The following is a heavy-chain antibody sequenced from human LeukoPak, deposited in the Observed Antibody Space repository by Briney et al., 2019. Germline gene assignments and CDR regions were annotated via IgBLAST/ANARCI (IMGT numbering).Heavy chain of an antibody. CDR2: INHSGST. Sequence: SETLSLTCAVYGGSFSGYYWNWIRQPPGKGLEWIGEINHSGSTNYNPSLKSRATISVDTSKKQFSLKLSSVTAADTAVYYCARDYCSGGSSYFDYWGQGTLVTVSS. CDR1: GGSFSGYY. CDR3: ARDYCSGGSSYFDY. D-gene: IGHD2-15*01. J-gene: IGHJ4*02. V-gene: IGHV4-34*01.